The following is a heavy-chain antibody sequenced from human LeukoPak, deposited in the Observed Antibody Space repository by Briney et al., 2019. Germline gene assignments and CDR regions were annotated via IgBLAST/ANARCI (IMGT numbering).Heavy chain of an antibody. V-gene: IGHV4-39*07. CDR3: ARNPLAYCGGDCYYNWFDP. D-gene: IGHD2-21*02. CDR1: GGSISSSNYE. J-gene: IGHJ5*02. CDR2: IYYSGNT. Sequence: PSETLSLTCTVSGGSISSSNYEWGWVRQPPGKGLEWIGSIYYSGNTYYNPSLKSRVTISVDTSKNQFSLKLSSVTAADTAVYYCARNPLAYCGGDCYYNWFDPWGQGTLVTVSS.